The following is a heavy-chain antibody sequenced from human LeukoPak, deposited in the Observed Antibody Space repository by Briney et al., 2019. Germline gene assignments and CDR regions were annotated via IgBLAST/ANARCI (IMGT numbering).Heavy chain of an antibody. CDR3: AKDGVAAAGTYLEYFQH. V-gene: IGHV3-23*01. Sequence: PGGSLRLSCAASGFTSSSYAMSWVRQAPGKGLEWVSAISGSGGSTYYADSVKGRFTISRDNSKNTLYLQMNSLRAEDTAVYYCAKDGVAAAGTYLEYFQHWGQGTLVTVSS. CDR1: GFTSSSYA. CDR2: ISGSGGST. D-gene: IGHD6-13*01. J-gene: IGHJ1*01.